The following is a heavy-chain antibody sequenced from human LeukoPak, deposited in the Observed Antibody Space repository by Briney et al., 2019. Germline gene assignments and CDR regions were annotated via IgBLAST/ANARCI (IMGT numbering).Heavy chain of an antibody. CDR1: EFTVSRNY. V-gene: IGHV3-53*01. CDR2: IFSNGDT. J-gene: IGHJ4*02. Sequence: GGSLRLSCTSSEFTVSRNYMLWVRQAPGKGLEWVSLIFSNGDTHYADSVKGRFTISRDTSKNTVSLQMNSLRVEDTAMYYCTRDQMNYCGQGTLVTVSS. D-gene: IGHD5-24*01. CDR3: TRDQMNY.